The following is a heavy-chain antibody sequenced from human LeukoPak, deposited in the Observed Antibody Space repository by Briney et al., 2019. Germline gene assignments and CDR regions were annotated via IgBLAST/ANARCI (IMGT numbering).Heavy chain of an antibody. V-gene: IGHV1-18*01. Sequence: ASVKVSCKAYGYTFTSYGISWVRQAPGQGLEWMGWISTRDGRRHYAQNVQGRVTMTTDTSTSTVYMELTRLTSDDTAMYYCARDYYDIIGSVYDTFAIWGQGTMVTVSS. J-gene: IGHJ3*02. CDR2: ISTRDGRR. CDR1: GYTFTSYG. CDR3: ARDYYDIIGSVYDTFAI. D-gene: IGHD3-16*01.